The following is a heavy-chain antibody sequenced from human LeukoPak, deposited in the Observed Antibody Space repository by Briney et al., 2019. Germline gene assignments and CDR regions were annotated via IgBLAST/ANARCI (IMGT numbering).Heavy chain of an antibody. CDR3: AKDGIEQQLVMGNWFDP. Sequence: GGSLRLSCAASGFTFSSYGMHWVRQAPGKGPEWGAGIRYDGSNKYYADSVKGRFTISRDNSKNTLYLQMNSLRAEDTAVYYCAKDGIEQQLVMGNWFDPWGQGTLVTVSS. D-gene: IGHD6-13*01. V-gene: IGHV3-33*06. CDR2: IRYDGSNK. CDR1: GFTFSSYG. J-gene: IGHJ5*02.